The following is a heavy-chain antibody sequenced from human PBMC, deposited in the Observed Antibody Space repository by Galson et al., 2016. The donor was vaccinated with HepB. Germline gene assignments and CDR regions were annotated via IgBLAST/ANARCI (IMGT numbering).Heavy chain of an antibody. D-gene: IGHD3-16*01. CDR1: GFTFSRYS. Sequence: SLRLSCAASGFTFSRYSMHWVRQAPGKGLEWVSSISYSSSYMPYADAVKGRFTLSRDNAKNSLYLQMNSLGAEDTAVYFCARDRGGGAPKLVIFDYWGQGTLVTVSS. J-gene: IGHJ4*02. CDR3: ARDRGGGAPKLVIFDY. CDR2: ISYSSSYM. V-gene: IGHV3-21*01.